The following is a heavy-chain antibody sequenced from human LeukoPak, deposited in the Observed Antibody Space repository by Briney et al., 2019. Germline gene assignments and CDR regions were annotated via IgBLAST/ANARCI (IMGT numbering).Heavy chain of an antibody. CDR2: ISAYNGNT. Sequence: ASVKVSCTASGYTFATYGISWVRQAPGQGLEWMGWISAYNGNTNYAQKLQGRVTMTADTSTSTVYMELRSLRSDDTAVYYCARGLPITIFGVLTAPAAFDIWGQGTMVTVSS. V-gene: IGHV1-18*01. D-gene: IGHD3-3*01. CDR1: GYTFATYG. J-gene: IGHJ3*02. CDR3: ARGLPITIFGVLTAPAAFDI.